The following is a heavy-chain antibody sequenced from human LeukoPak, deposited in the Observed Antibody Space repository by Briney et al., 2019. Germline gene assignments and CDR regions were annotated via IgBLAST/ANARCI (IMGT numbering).Heavy chain of an antibody. CDR1: GFTFSSYN. Sequence: GGSLRLSCAASGFTFSSYNMNWVRQAPGKGLEWVSSISTRGSYIYYADSVKGRFTISRDNDKNSLYLQMNSLRADDTAVYYCARAEVLLWFGESPGAEHLQHWGQGTLVTVSS. J-gene: IGHJ1*01. CDR3: ARAEVLLWFGESPGAEHLQH. D-gene: IGHD3-10*01. V-gene: IGHV3-21*01. CDR2: ISTRGSYI.